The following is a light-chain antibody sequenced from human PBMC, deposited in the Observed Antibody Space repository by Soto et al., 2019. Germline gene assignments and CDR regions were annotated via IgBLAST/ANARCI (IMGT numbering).Light chain of an antibody. CDR3: QQANSLSIT. Sequence: DIQMTQSPSSVSASVGDRVIINCRASQDISSSLAWYQQKPGKAPKLLIYYASTLQSGVPSRFSGSGSGTDFTLSISDLQPEDFGTYSCQQANSLSITFGQGTRLDIK. CDR1: QDISSS. CDR2: YAS. V-gene: IGKV1-12*01. J-gene: IGKJ5*01.